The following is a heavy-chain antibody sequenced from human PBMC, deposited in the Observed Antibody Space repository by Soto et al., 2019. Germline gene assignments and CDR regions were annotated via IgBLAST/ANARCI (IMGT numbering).Heavy chain of an antibody. CDR1: CGSISSGGYS. V-gene: IGHV4-30-2*01. CDR2: IYHSGST. J-gene: IGHJ5*02. D-gene: IGHD2-2*01. Sequence: PSETLSLTCAVSCGSISSGGYSWSWIRQPPGKGLEWIGYIYHSGSTYYNPSLKSRVTISVDRSKNQFSLKLSSATAADTAVYYCVRVPDRWGQGTLVTVSS. CDR3: VRVPDR.